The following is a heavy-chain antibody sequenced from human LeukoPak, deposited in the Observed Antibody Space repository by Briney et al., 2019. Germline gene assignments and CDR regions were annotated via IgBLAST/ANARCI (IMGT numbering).Heavy chain of an antibody. D-gene: IGHD2-15*01. J-gene: IGHJ4*02. V-gene: IGHV4-59*01. Sequence: PSETLSLTCTVSGDSISNYYWSWIRQSPGKALEWIGYIYYSGSTNYNPSLKSRVTISVDTSKNQFSLKLSSVTAADTAVYYCARETCSGGSCFQFDFWGQGTLVTVSS. CDR2: IYYSGST. CDR3: ARETCSGGSCFQFDF. CDR1: GDSISNYY.